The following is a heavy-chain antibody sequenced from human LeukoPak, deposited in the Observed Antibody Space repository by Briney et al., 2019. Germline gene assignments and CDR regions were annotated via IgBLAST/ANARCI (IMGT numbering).Heavy chain of an antibody. CDR3: ARGSRPAGYNYYAFNL. D-gene: IGHD5-24*01. CDR1: GGTFSTYA. J-gene: IGHJ3*01. Sequence: ASVKVSCKASGGTFSTYAITWVRQAPGQGLEWVGGIIPISGTPNYAQKFQGRVTFSADESTSTAYMDLSSLTSEDTALYYCARGSRPAGYNYYAFNLWGQGTMVTVSS. CDR2: IIPISGTP. V-gene: IGHV1-69*13.